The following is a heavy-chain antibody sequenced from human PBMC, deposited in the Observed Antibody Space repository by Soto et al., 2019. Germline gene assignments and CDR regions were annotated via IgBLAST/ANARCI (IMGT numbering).Heavy chain of an antibody. D-gene: IGHD1-26*01. V-gene: IGHV3-30*04. CDR1: GFSFSSDA. Sequence: QVQLVESEGGVVQPGGSLRLSCAASGFSFSSDAMHWVRQAPGKGLEWVAVISNNGRNKNYADSVKGRFTISRDNSKNTLYLQMNSLRVEDTAIYYCARGWELLRPPCDAFDIWGQGTMVTVSS. J-gene: IGHJ3*02. CDR3: ARGWELLRPPCDAFDI. CDR2: ISNNGRNK.